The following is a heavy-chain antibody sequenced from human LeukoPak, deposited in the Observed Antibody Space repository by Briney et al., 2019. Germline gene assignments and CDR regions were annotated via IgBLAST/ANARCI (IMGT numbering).Heavy chain of an antibody. Sequence: VASVKVSCKASGYTFTGYYMHWVRQAPGQGLEWMGWINPNSGGTNYAQKFQGRVTMTRNTSISTAYMELSSLRSEDTAVYYCARGQQYEAFDIWGQGTMVTVSS. J-gene: IGHJ3*02. V-gene: IGHV1-2*02. CDR2: INPNSGGT. CDR3: ARGQQYEAFDI. D-gene: IGHD6-13*01. CDR1: GYTFTGYY.